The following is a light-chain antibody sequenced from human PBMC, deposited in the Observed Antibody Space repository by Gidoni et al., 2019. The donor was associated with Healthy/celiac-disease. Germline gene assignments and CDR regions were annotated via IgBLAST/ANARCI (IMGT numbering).Light chain of an antibody. CDR2: AAS. J-gene: IGKJ1*01. V-gene: IGKV1-39*01. CDR1: QSISSY. CDR3: QQSYSTPPT. Sequence: DIQMTQSPSSLSASVGDRVTITCRASQSISSYLNWYQQKPGKAPKLLIYAASSLQSGVPSRFSGSGSGTDLTITISSLQPEDFATYYCQQSYSTPPTFGQGTKVEIK.